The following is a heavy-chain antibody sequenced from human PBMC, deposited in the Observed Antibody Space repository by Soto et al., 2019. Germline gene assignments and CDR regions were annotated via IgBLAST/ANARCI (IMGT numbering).Heavy chain of an antibody. Sequence: SETLSLTCTVSGGSISSGGYYWSWIRQHPGKGLEWIGYIYYSGSTYYNPSLKSRVTISVDTSKNQFSLKLSSVTAADTAVYYCARDRKGDYYDSSGYESLNWFDPWGQGTLVTVSS. CDR1: GGSISSGGYY. J-gene: IGHJ5*02. D-gene: IGHD3-22*01. CDR3: ARDRKGDYYDSSGYESLNWFDP. V-gene: IGHV4-31*03. CDR2: IYYSGST.